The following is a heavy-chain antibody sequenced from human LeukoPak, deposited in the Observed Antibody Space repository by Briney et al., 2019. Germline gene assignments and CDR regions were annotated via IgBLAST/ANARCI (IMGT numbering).Heavy chain of an antibody. CDR1: GFTFSSYA. Sequence: GGSLRLSCAASGFTFSSYAISWVRQAPGKGLEWVSAISGSGGSTYYADSVKGRFTISRDNSKNTLYLQMNSLRAEDTAVYYCASTYYYDSSGYYYYWGQGTLVTVSS. V-gene: IGHV3-23*01. D-gene: IGHD3-22*01. J-gene: IGHJ4*02. CDR2: ISGSGGST. CDR3: ASTYYYDSSGYYYY.